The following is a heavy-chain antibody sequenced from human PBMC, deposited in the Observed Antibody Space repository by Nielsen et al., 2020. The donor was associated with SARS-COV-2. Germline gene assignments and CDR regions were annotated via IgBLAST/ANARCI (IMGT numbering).Heavy chain of an antibody. J-gene: IGHJ4*02. CDR2: INPSAGTT. V-gene: IGHV1-46*01. D-gene: IGHD2-2*01. Sequence: ASVKVSCKASGYTFSRYYLHWVRQAPGQGLEWMGMINPSAGTTTYGQQFQGRVTMTRDTSTPTVYMELSSLRSDDTAVYYCVYQLPTGLLDYWGQGTLVTVSS. CDR3: VYQLPTGLLDY. CDR1: GYTFSRYY.